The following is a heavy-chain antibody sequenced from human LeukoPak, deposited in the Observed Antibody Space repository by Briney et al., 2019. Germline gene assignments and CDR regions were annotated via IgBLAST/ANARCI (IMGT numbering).Heavy chain of an antibody. CDR1: GYSITSGSY. D-gene: IGHD6-19*01. J-gene: IGHJ4*02. V-gene: IGHV4-38-2*02. CDR2: IYHRGGT. Sequence: SETLSLTCTVSGYSITSGSYWAWIRQPPGKGLDYLGIIYHRGGTHYNPSLKSRVTISVDTSKNQFSLELSSVTAADTAVYYCARRAGDLLFVYWGQETLVTVSS. CDR3: ARRAGDLLFVY.